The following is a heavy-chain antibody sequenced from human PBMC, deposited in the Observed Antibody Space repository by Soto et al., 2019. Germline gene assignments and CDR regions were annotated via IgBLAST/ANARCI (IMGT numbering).Heavy chain of an antibody. CDR1: GFTFSSYA. V-gene: IGHV3-23*01. CDR3: AKVQSVSIAAAGPFDY. D-gene: IGHD6-13*01. Sequence: GSLRLSCAASGFTFSSYAMSWVRQAPGKGLEWVSAISGSGGSTYYADSVKGRFTISRDNSKNTLYLQMNSLRAEDTAVYYCAKVQSVSIAAAGPFDYWGQGTLVTAPQ. CDR2: ISGSGGST. J-gene: IGHJ4*02.